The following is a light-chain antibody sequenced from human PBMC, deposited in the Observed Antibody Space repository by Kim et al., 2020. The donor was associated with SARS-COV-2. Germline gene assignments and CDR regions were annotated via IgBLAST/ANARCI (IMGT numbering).Light chain of an antibody. CDR2: STD. CDR1: SGSVSPSFY. CDR3: MLYVGSGLWV. J-gene: IGLJ3*02. Sequence: QTVVTHEPSLSVSPGGTVTLTCGLDSGSVSPSFYPSWYQQAPGQAPRTLIYSTDTRSSGIADRFSGSILGNKAALTITGAQADDESDYYCMLYVGSGLWVFGGGTQLTVL. V-gene: IGLV8-61*01.